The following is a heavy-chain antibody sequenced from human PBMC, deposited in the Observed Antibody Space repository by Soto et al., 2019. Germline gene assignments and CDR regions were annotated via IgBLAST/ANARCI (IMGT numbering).Heavy chain of an antibody. Sequence: QLQLQESGPGLVKPSETLSLTCTVSGGSISSSSYYWGWIRQPPGKGLEWIGSIYYSGSTYYNPSLKSRVNISVNTSKNQFPLKLSSVTAADTAVYYWARDYGDTYVGWFDPWGQGTLVTVSS. D-gene: IGHD4-17*01. J-gene: IGHJ5*02. V-gene: IGHV4-39*02. CDR2: IYYSGST. CDR3: ARDYGDTYVGWFDP. CDR1: GGSISSSSYY.